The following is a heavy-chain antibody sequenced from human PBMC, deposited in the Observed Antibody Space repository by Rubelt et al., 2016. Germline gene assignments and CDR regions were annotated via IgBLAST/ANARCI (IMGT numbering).Heavy chain of an antibody. Sequence: RGGLVQPGGSLRLSCAASGFTFSSYAMSWVRLAPGRGLEWVSAISDTSDSTYYADSVKGRFTISRDNSKNTLYLQMNSLRAEDTAVYFCAKSQTSSFYYYAMDVWGQGTLVTVSS. CDR1: GFTFSSYA. J-gene: IGHJ6*02. V-gene: IGHV3-23*01. D-gene: IGHD2-2*01. CDR2: ISDTSDST. CDR3: AKSQTSSFYYYAMDV.